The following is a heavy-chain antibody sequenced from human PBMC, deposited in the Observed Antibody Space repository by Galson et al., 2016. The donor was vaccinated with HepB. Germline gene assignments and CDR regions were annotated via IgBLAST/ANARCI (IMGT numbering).Heavy chain of an antibody. D-gene: IGHD3-22*01. Sequence: SLRLSCAASGVIFNSYAMAWVRQAPGKGLEWVSSINGFGGRTFSADSVRARFRISRDNSKRILYLQINNLRVEDTAPYYFAKFSDSSGHSHFDYWGQGTPVTVSS. J-gene: IGHJ4*02. CDR2: INGFGGRT. CDR3: AKFSDSSGHSHFDY. CDR1: GVIFNSYA. V-gene: IGHV3-23*01.